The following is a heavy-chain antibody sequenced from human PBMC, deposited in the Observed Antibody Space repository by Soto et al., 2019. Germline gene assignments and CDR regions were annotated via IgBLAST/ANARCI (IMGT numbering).Heavy chain of an antibody. Sequence: EVQLLESGGGLVQPGGSLRLSCAASGFTFSNYAMSWVRQAPGKGLEWVSGISGGGGSTYYADSVKGRFTISRDNSKNTLSLQMNSLRAEDTAVYYCAKVTRGYCSGGSCWNFDYWGQGTLVTVSS. CDR2: ISGGGGST. J-gene: IGHJ4*02. D-gene: IGHD2-15*01. CDR1: GFTFSNYA. V-gene: IGHV3-23*01. CDR3: AKVTRGYCSGGSCWNFDY.